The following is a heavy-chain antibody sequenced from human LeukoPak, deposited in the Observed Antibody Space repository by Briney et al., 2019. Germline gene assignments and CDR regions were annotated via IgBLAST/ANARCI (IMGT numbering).Heavy chain of an antibody. CDR1: GGTFSSYA. J-gene: IGHJ4*02. CDR3: ARGPPPETMTTVTYFDY. Sequence: SVKVSCKASGGTFSSYAISWVRQAPGQGLEWMGGIIPIFGTANYAQKFQGRVTITADESTSTAYMELSSLRSEDTAVYYCARGPPPETMTTVTYFDYWGQGTLVTVSS. D-gene: IGHD4-17*01. CDR2: IIPIFGTA. V-gene: IGHV1-69*01.